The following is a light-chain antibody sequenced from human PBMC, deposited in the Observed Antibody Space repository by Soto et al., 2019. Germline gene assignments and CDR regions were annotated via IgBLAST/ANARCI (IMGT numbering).Light chain of an antibody. Sequence: DIQMTQSPSSLSASVGDRVTITCRASQNIFSFLSWYLHKPGKAPELLIYAASSLQSGVPSRFSGSGSGTDFALTISSLQPEDVATCYCQQSYSVPHTFGQGTNLEI. J-gene: IGKJ2*01. V-gene: IGKV1-39*01. CDR2: AAS. CDR1: QNIFSF. CDR3: QQSYSVPHT.